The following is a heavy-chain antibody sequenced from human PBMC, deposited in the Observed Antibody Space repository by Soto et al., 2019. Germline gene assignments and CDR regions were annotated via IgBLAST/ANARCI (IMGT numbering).Heavy chain of an antibody. D-gene: IGHD3-16*01. CDR1: GGTFSSYT. J-gene: IGHJ2*01. V-gene: IGHV1-69*02. CDR2: IIPILGIA. Sequence: QVQLVQSGAEVKKPGSSVKVSCKASGGTFSSYTISWVRQAPGQGLEWMGRIIPILGIANYAQKFQGRVTIPADKSTSTAYMELSSLRSEDTAVYYCAPEGGDWYFDLWGRGTLVTVSS. CDR3: APEGGDWYFDL.